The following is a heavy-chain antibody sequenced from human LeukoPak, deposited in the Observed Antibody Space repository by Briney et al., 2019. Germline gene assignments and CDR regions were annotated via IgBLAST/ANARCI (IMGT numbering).Heavy chain of an antibody. Sequence: SETLSLTCTVSGGSISNYYWSWIRQPPGKGLEWIGYIYYSGSTKYNPSLKSRVTISVDTSKNQFSLRLSSVTAAATAVYYCARDWGVSARPGYMDVWGKGTTVTVSS. V-gene: IGHV4-59*01. CDR2: IYYSGST. CDR3: ARDWGVSARPGYMDV. J-gene: IGHJ6*03. CDR1: GGSISNYY. D-gene: IGHD6-6*01.